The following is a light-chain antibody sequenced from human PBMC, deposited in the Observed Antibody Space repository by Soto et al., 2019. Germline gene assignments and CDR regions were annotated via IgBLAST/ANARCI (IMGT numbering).Light chain of an antibody. CDR1: SSDVGGYNY. Sequence: QSALTQPASVSGSPGQSITISCTGTSSDVGGYNYVSWSQQHPGKAPKLMIYDVSNRPSGVSNRFSGSKSSNTASLTISGLQAEDEADYYCSSYTSSHYVFGTGTKLTVL. CDR2: DVS. CDR3: SSYTSSHYV. J-gene: IGLJ1*01. V-gene: IGLV2-14*01.